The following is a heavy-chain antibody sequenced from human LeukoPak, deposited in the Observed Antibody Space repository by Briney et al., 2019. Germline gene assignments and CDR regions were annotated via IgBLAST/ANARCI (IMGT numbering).Heavy chain of an antibody. CDR1: GFTFSDYY. Sequence: PGGFLRLSCAASGFTFSDYYMSWIRQAPGKGLEWVAVISYDGSNKYYADSVKGRFTISRDNSKNTLYLQMNSLRAEDTAVYYCAKDIEEWLVKGGGCFDYWGQGTLVTVSS. CDR2: ISYDGSNK. J-gene: IGHJ4*02. CDR3: AKDIEEWLVKGGGCFDY. V-gene: IGHV3-30*18. D-gene: IGHD6-19*01.